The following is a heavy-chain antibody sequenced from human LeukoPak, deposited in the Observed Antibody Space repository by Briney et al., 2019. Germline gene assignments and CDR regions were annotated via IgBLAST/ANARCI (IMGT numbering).Heavy chain of an antibody. Sequence: ASVKVSCKPSGYIFTSNSIIWVRQAPGQQLERMGWISTFNGYTKYAQNLQGRITMTRDTSTRTVYLEMRNLRSDDTAVYFCARGEFYYDLWGQGTLVTVSS. CDR3: ARGEFYYDL. CDR2: ISTFNGYT. D-gene: IGHD3-16*01. V-gene: IGHV1-18*04. CDR1: GYIFTSNS. J-gene: IGHJ4*02.